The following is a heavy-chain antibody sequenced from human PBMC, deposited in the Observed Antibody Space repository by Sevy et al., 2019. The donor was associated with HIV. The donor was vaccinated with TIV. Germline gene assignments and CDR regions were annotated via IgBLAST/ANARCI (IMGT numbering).Heavy chain of an antibody. CDR1: GFTFSDYY. D-gene: IGHD3-3*01. J-gene: IGHJ4*02. CDR3: AREPRNVEWSPYYFDY. Sequence: GGSLRLSCAASGFTFSDYYVSWIRQAPGKGLEWVSYISSSGSTIYYADSVKGRFTISRDNAKNSLYLQMNSLRAEDTAVYYCAREPRNVEWSPYYFDYWGQGTLVTVSS. V-gene: IGHV3-11*01. CDR2: ISSSGSTI.